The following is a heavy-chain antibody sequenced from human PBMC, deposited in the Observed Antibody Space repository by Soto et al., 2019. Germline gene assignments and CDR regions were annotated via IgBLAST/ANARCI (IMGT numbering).Heavy chain of an antibody. D-gene: IGHD6-13*01. CDR3: VYSSNALGMDV. CDR1: GYTFTGYY. V-gene: IGHV1-2*02. J-gene: IGHJ6*02. Sequence: ASVNVSCKSSGYTFTGYYMHWVRQAPGQGLEWMGWINPNSGGTNYAQKFQGRVTMTRDTSISTAYMELSRLRSDDTAVYYCVYSSNALGMDVWGQGTTVTVSS. CDR2: INPNSGGT.